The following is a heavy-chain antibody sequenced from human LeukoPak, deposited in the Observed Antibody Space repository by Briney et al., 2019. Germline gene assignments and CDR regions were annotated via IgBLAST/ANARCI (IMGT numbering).Heavy chain of an antibody. Sequence: GRSLRLSCAASGFTFSSYAMHWVRQAPGKGLEWVAVISYDGSNKYYADSVKGRFTISRDNSKNTLYLQMNSLRAEDTAVYYCARDPIVAPWEYFDYWGQGTLVTVSS. D-gene: IGHD5-12*01. J-gene: IGHJ4*02. CDR1: GFTFSSYA. V-gene: IGHV3-30*01. CDR3: ARDPIVAPWEYFDY. CDR2: ISYDGSNK.